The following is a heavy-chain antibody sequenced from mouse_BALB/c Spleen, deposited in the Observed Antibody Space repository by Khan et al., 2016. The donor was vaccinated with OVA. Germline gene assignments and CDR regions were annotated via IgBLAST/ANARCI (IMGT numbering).Heavy chain of an antibody. Sequence: VELVESGGGLVKPGGSLKLSCAASGFTFSTYTISWVRQTPERRLEWVATISSGGDNTFYPDRLRGRFTISRDNAQNNLYLHMSSLRSEDTALYYCARSNYGTFAYWGQGTLVTVSA. CDR1: GFTFSTYT. V-gene: IGHV5-9*03. CDR3: ARSNYGTFAY. CDR2: ISSGGDNT. J-gene: IGHJ3*01. D-gene: IGHD2-1*01.